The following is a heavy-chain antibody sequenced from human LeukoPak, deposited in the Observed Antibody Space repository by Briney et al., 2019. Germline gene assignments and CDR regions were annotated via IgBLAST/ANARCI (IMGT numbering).Heavy chain of an antibody. J-gene: IGHJ4*02. CDR2: INHSGST. Sequence: KPSETLSLTCAVYGGSSSGYYWNWIRQPPGKGLEWIGEINHSGSTNYNPSLKSRVTISVDTSKNQFSLKLISVTAADTAVYYCARGRAPLDYWGQGTLVTVSS. CDR3: ARGRAPLDY. CDR1: GGSSSGYY. V-gene: IGHV4-34*01.